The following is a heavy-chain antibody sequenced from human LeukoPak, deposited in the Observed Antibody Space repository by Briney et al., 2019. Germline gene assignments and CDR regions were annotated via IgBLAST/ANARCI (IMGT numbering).Heavy chain of an antibody. D-gene: IGHD1-26*01. Sequence: GGSLRLSCAASGFTFSSYAMHWVRQAPGKGLEWVAVISYDGSNKYYADSVKGRFTIFRDNSKNTLYLQMNSLRAEDTAVYNCARDATGYSGSYSPSYWGQGTLVTVSS. J-gene: IGHJ4*02. V-gene: IGHV3-30*04. CDR1: GFTFSSYA. CDR2: ISYDGSNK. CDR3: ARDATGYSGSYSPSY.